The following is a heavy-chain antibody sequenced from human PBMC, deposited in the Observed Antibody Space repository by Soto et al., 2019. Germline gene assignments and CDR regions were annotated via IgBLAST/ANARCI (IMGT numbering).Heavy chain of an antibody. D-gene: IGHD1-1*01. Sequence: GGSLRLSCAASGFTFSDHHMDWVRQAPGKGLEWVGRARNKANRDNTEYAASVRGRFTISRDDSKNSLYLQMNSLKTEDTALYYCAKDRPRRTSGYFFAYWGQGTPVTVSS. CDR3: AKDRPRRTSGYFFAY. J-gene: IGHJ4*02. CDR2: ARNKANRDNT. CDR1: GFTFSDHH. V-gene: IGHV3-72*01.